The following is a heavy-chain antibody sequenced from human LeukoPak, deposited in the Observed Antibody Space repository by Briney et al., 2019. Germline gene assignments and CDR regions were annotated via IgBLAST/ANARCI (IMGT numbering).Heavy chain of an antibody. J-gene: IGHJ3*02. D-gene: IGHD2-21*02. CDR1: GASIISYY. Sequence: PSETLSLTCTVSGASIISYYWSWIRQPAGKGLEWIGRLYTSGSTNYNPSLKSRVTMSVDTSKNQFSLKLSSVTAADTALYYCTRDNGGDWSAFLIWGQGTVVTVSS. CDR2: LYTSGST. V-gene: IGHV4-4*07. CDR3: TRDNGGDWSAFLI.